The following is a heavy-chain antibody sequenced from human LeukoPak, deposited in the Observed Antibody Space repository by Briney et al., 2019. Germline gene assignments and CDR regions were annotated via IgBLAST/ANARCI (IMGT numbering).Heavy chain of an antibody. D-gene: IGHD3-3*01. CDR1: GYTFTSYD. CDR2: MNPNSGNT. Sequence: ASVKVPCKASGYTFTSYDINWVRQATGQGLEWMGWMNPNSGNTGYAQKFQGRVTMTRNTSISTAYMELSSLRSEDTAVYYCARRGVPAANSFLSLYYDFWSGSVGAQQTLWFDPWGQGTLVTVSS. V-gene: IGHV1-8*01. J-gene: IGHJ5*02. CDR3: ARRGVPAANSFLSLYYDFWSGSVGAQQTLWFDP.